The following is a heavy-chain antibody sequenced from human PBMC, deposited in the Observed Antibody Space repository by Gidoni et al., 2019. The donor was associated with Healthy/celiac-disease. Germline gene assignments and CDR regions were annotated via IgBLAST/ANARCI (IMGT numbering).Heavy chain of an antibody. V-gene: IGHV3-23*01. D-gene: IGHD3-3*01. CDR3: ATTGSATLEWLLPVDY. J-gene: IGHJ4*02. CDR2: ISGSGGST. Sequence: EVQLLESGGGLLQPGGSLRLSCAASGFTFNIYAMSWVRQAPGKGLEWVSAISGSGGSTYYADSVKGRFTISRDNSKNTLYLQMNSLRAEDTAVYYCATTGSATLEWLLPVDYWGQGTLVTVSS. CDR1: GFTFNIYA.